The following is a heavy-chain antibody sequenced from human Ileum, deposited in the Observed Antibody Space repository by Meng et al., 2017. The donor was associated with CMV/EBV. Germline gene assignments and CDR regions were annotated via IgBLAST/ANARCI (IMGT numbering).Heavy chain of an antibody. Sequence: SGGSIDSSDYYWDWIRQSPGKGLEWIGSIFYRGNPNYNPSLKSRVAISVDTSKNQFFLNLDSVTAANTAIYYCARDNVSTSTNRLDSWGQGTLVTVSS. CDR2: IFYRGNP. D-gene: IGHD3-16*01. V-gene: IGHV4-39*07. CDR3: ARDNVSTSTNRLDS. J-gene: IGHJ5*01. CDR1: GGSIDSSDYY.